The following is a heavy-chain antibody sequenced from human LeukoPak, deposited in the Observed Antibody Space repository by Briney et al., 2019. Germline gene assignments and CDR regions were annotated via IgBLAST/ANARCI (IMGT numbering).Heavy chain of an antibody. CDR2: ISSSSSYI. D-gene: IGHD2/OR15-2a*01. V-gene: IGHV3-21*01. CDR3: ARPVISGDLIKN. Sequence: PGGSLRLSCAASGFTFSSYSMNWVRQAPGKGLEWVSSISSSSSYIYHADSVKGRFTISRDNAKNSLYLQMNSLRAEDTAVYYCARPVISGDLIKNWGQGTLVTVSS. J-gene: IGHJ4*02. CDR1: GFTFSSYS.